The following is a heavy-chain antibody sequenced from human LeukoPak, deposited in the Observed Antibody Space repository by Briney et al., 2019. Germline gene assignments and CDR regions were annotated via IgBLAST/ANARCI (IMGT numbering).Heavy chain of an antibody. CDR1: GGSFSGYY. Sequence: SETLSLTCAVYGGSFSGYYWSWIRQPPGKGLEWIGEINHSGSTNYNPSLKSRVTISVDTSKNQFSLELSSVTAADTAVYYYARPVGSYPWAYYYYLDVWGKGTPVTISS. V-gene: IGHV4-34*01. J-gene: IGHJ6*03. CDR3: ARPVGSYPWAYYYYLDV. D-gene: IGHD1-26*01. CDR2: INHSGST.